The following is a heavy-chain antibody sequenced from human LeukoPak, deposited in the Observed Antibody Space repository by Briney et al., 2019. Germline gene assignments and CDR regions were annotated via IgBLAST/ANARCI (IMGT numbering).Heavy chain of an antibody. D-gene: IGHD2-2*01. CDR2: ISWNSGSI. CDR3: AKGIGSTSCPDY. Sequence: GGSLRLSCAASGFTFDDYAMHWVRQAPGKGLEWVPGISWNSGSIGYADSVKGRFTISRDNAKNSLYLQMNSLRAEDTALYYCAKGIGSTSCPDYWGQGTLVTVSS. J-gene: IGHJ4*02. CDR1: GFTFDDYA. V-gene: IGHV3-9*01.